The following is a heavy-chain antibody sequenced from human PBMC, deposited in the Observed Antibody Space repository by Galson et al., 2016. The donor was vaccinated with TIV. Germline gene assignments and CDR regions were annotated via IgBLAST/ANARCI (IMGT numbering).Heavy chain of an antibody. Sequence: SVKVSCKASGGTFNIYAISWVRQAPGQGLEWMGGILPIFGAATYAQKFQGRVTITADESTNTAYMELSSLKSDDTAMYYCARPSSSCRGCSYYYYMHVWGKGTTVTVSS. CDR3: ARPSSSCRGCSYYYYMHV. J-gene: IGHJ6*03. CDR2: ILPIFGAA. V-gene: IGHV1-69*13. D-gene: IGHD6-19*01. CDR1: GGTFNIYA.